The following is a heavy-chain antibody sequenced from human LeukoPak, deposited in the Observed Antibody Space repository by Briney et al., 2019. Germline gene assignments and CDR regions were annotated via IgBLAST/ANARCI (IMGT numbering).Heavy chain of an antibody. V-gene: IGHV3-49*04. Sequence: GGSLRLSCTASGFTFGDYAMSWVRQAPGKGLEWVGFIRSKAFGETAEYAASVKGRFTISRDDSKSIAYLQMNSLRAEDTAVYYCATRAAAGYYYGMDVWGQGTTVTVSS. CDR2: IRSKAFGETA. CDR1: GFTFGDYA. J-gene: IGHJ6*02. CDR3: ATRAAAGYYYGMDV. D-gene: IGHD6-13*01.